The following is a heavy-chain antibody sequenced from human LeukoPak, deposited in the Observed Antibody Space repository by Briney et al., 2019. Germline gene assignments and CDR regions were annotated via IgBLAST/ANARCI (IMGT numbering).Heavy chain of an antibody. CDR3: ARLRKRSIAVAVFAFDY. Sequence: SETLSLTCAVYGGSFSGYYWSWIRQPPGKGLEWIGEINHSGSTNYNPSPKSRVTISVGTSKNQFSLKLSSVTAADTAVYYCARLRKRSIAVAVFAFDYWGQGTLVTVSS. J-gene: IGHJ4*02. CDR1: GGSFSGYY. D-gene: IGHD6-19*01. CDR2: INHSGST. V-gene: IGHV4-34*01.